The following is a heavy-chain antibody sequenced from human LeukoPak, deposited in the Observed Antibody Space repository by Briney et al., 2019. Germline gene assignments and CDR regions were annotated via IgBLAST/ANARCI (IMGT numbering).Heavy chain of an antibody. D-gene: IGHD2-2*01. Sequence: PGASVKVSCKASGYTFTSYGISWVRQAPGQGLEWMGWISAYNGNTNYAQKLQGRVTMTTDTSTSTAYMELRSLKSDDTAVYYCARGLVVPAAMGEFDYWGQGTLIAVSS. CDR1: GYTFTSYG. CDR2: ISAYNGNT. J-gene: IGHJ4*02. V-gene: IGHV1-18*01. CDR3: ARGLVVPAAMGEFDY.